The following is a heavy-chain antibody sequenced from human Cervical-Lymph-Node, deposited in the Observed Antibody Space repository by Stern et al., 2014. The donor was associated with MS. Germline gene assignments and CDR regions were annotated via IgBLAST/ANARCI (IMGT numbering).Heavy chain of an antibody. D-gene: IGHD3-16*01. V-gene: IGHV2-70*20. J-gene: IGHJ6*02. CDR2: VDWDDDK. CDR1: GFSLSAAGMC. CDR3: ARIRRAPYAYYSLDI. Sequence: QVTLRESGPALVKTTQTLTLTCTFSGFSLSAAGMCVTWVRQPPGKALEWLALVDWDDDKYYRTSLKTRLTISKDTSKNQVVLTMTNVDPVDTATYYCARIRRAPYAYYSLDIWGQGTTVNVSS.